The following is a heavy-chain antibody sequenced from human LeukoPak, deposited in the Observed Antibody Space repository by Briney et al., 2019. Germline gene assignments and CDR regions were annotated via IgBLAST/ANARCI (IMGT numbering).Heavy chain of an antibody. CDR1: GFTFSSYS. V-gene: IGHV3-48*02. CDR2: ISRTSSTI. J-gene: IGHJ3*02. CDR3: ARDLRYAFDI. D-gene: IGHD3-3*01. Sequence: GGSLRLSCAASGFTFSSYSMNWVRQAPGKGLEWVSYISRTSSTITYADSVKGRFTISRDNAKNSLYLQMNSPRDEDTAVYYCARDLRYAFDIWGQGTMVTVSS.